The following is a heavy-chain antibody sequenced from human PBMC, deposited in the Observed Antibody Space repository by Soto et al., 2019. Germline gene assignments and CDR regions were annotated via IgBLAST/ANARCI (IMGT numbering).Heavy chain of an antibody. V-gene: IGHV4-34*01. CDR1: GGSFSGYY. CDR2: INHSGST. CDR3: ARGLAGWFGTRGWFDP. D-gene: IGHD3-10*01. Sequence: SETLSLTCAVYGGSFSGYYWSWIRQPPGKGLEWIGEINHSGSTNYNPSLKSRVTISVDTSKNQFSLKLSSVTAADTAVYYCARGLAGWFGTRGWFDPWGQGTLVTVSS. J-gene: IGHJ5*02.